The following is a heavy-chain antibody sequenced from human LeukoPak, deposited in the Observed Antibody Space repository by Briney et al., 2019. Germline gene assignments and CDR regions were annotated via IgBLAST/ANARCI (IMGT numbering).Heavy chain of an antibody. J-gene: IGHJ4*02. CDR2: IRYDGSNK. Sequence: GGSLRLSCAASGFTFSSYGMHWVRQAPGKGLEWVAFIRYDGSNKYYADSVKGRFTISRDNSKNTLYLQMNSLRAEDTAVYYCAKDTDIAAADYYFDYWGQGTLVTVSS. CDR1: GFTFSSYG. CDR3: AKDTDIAAADYYFDY. V-gene: IGHV3-30*02. D-gene: IGHD6-13*01.